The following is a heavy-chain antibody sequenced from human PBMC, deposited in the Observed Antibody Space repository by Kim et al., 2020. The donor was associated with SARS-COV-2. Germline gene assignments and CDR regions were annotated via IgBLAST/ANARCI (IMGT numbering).Heavy chain of an antibody. CDR3: ARDGAAGGRNYYYFGMDV. D-gene: IGHD6-13*01. CDR1: GYSIRSVYY. Sequence: SETLSLTCTVSGYSIRSVYYWGWIRQTPGKGLEWIGNIHHSGSTDYSPSLKSRVTLSIDTSKNQISLKLTSVTAADTAVYFCARDGAAGGRNYYYFGMDVWGQGTTLTVSS. J-gene: IGHJ6*02. CDR2: IHHSGST. V-gene: IGHV4-38-2*02.